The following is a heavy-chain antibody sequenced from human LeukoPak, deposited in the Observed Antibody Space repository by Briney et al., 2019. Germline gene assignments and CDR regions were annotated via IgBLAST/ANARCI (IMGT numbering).Heavy chain of an antibody. CDR3: ARDYYFGGNWFDP. Sequence: SETVSLTCTVSGGSISSGSYYWSWIRQPAGKGLEWIGRIYTSGSTNYNPSLKSRVTISVDTSKNQFSLKLSSVTAADTAVYYCARDYYFGGNWFDPWGPGTLVTVSS. CDR1: GGSISSGSYY. V-gene: IGHV4-61*02. J-gene: IGHJ5*02. D-gene: IGHD3-10*01. CDR2: IYTSGST.